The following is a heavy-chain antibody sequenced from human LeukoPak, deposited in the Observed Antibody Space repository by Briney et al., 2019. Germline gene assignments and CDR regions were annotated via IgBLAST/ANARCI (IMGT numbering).Heavy chain of an antibody. D-gene: IGHD6-13*01. J-gene: IGHJ4*02. CDR2: IKQDGSEK. V-gene: IGHV3-7*03. Sequence: GGSLRLSCAASGFTFSSYWMSWVRQAPGKGLEWVANIKQDGSEKYYVDSVKGRFTISRDNAKNSLYLQMNSLRAEDTAVYYCAGSPMRKQLALTYYFDYWGQGTLVTVSS. CDR1: GFTFSSYW. CDR3: AGSPMRKQLALTYYFDY.